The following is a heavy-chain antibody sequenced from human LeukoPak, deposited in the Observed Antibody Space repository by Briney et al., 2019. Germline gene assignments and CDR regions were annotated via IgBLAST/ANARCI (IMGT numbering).Heavy chain of an antibody. CDR3: AKDRSAIFWNYYMDV. J-gene: IGHJ6*03. CDR1: GFTFSSYE. Sequence: QTGGSLRLSCAASGFTFSSYEMNWVRQAPGKGLEWVSYISSSGSTIYYADSVKGRFTISRDNAKNSLYLQMNSLRAEDMALYYCAKDRSAIFWNYYMDVWGKGTTVTVSS. D-gene: IGHD3-9*01. CDR2: ISSSGSTI. V-gene: IGHV3-48*03.